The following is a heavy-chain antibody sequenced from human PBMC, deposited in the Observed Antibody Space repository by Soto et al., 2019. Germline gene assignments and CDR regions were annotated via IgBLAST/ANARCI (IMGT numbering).Heavy chain of an antibody. CDR3: EHPRGYGVLDAYDI. Sequence: GRCPGLAMAAGGCTFGTYGMRWVRQAPGKGLEWVSAISGDGVSTYYADSVKGRFTISRHNSLNRLYLQMKSLRTEATAVYYSEHPRGYGVLDAYDIWAQGAMVTV. CDR2: ISGDGVST. J-gene: IGHJ3*02. CDR1: GCTFGTYG. V-gene: IGHV3-23*01. D-gene: IGHD4-17*01.